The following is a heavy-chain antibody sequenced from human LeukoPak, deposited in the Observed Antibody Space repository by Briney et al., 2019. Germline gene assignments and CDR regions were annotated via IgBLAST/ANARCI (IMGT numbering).Heavy chain of an antibody. D-gene: IGHD6-13*01. V-gene: IGHV4-59*01. Sequence: KPSETLSLTCTVSGGSINGYYWSWIRQPPGKGLEWIAYLSYSESPNYNPSLKNRVTISRDTSKNQLSLSLSSVAAADTAVYYCARDRGSAGGFDYWGQGTLVTVSS. CDR2: LSYSESP. CDR1: GGSINGYY. J-gene: IGHJ4*02. CDR3: ARDRGSAGGFDY.